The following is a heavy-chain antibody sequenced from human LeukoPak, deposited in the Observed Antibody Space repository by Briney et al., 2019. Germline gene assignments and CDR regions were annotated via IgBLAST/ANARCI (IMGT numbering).Heavy chain of an antibody. CDR1: GYTLTELS. Sequence: ASVKVSCKVSGYTLTELSIHWVRQAPGKGLEWMGGFDPGDGETIYAQKFQGRVTMTEDTSTDTAYMELSSLRSEDTAVYYCATLNYVWGSYRDWGQGTLVTVSS. J-gene: IGHJ4*02. V-gene: IGHV1-24*01. CDR3: ATLNYVWGSYRD. CDR2: FDPGDGET. D-gene: IGHD3-16*02.